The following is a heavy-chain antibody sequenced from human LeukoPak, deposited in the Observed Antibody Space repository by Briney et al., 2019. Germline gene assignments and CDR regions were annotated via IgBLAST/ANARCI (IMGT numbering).Heavy chain of an antibody. CDR1: GFTFSSYS. CDR3: ARAFQYSRSYYSVY. CDR2: ISSSSSYI. D-gene: IGHD1-26*01. V-gene: IGHV3-21*01. Sequence: GESLRLSCAASGFTFSSYSMNWVRQAPGKGLEWVSSISSSSSYIYYADSVKGRFTISRDNAKSSLYLQMNSLRAEDTAVYYCARAFQYSRSYYSVYWGQGTLVTVSS. J-gene: IGHJ4*02.